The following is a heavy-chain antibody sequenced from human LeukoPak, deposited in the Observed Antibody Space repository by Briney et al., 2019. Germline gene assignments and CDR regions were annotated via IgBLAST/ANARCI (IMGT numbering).Heavy chain of an antibody. CDR3: ARATYYYDSSGSYVRYYFDY. CDR2: TYYSGST. D-gene: IGHD3-22*01. Sequence: KTSETLSLTCTVSGVSISSYYWSWIRQPPGKGLEWIGYTYYSGSTNYNPSLKSRVTISVDTSKNQFSLKLSSVTAADTAVYYCARATYYYDSSGSYVRYYFDYWGQGTLVTVSS. V-gene: IGHV4-59*01. CDR1: GVSISSYY. J-gene: IGHJ4*02.